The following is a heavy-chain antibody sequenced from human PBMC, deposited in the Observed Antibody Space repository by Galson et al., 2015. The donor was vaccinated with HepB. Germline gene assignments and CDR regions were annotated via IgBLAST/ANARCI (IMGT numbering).Heavy chain of an antibody. J-gene: IGHJ6*02. V-gene: IGHV4-34*01. Sequence: SETLSLTCAVYGGSFSGYYWSWIRQPPGKGLEWIGEINHSGSTNYNPSLKSRVTISVDTSKNQFSLKLSSVTAADTAVYYCASNRPYYYGSGSYYRTGHYGMDVWGQGTAVTVSS. CDR1: GGSFSGYY. D-gene: IGHD3-10*01. CDR2: INHSGST. CDR3: ASNRPYYYGSGSYYRTGHYGMDV.